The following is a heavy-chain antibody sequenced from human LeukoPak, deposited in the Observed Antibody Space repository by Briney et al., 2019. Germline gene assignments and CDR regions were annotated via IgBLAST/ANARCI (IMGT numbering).Heavy chain of an antibody. CDR1: GGSFSGYY. CDR3: ARGWRYCSSTSCYRGNWFDP. Sequence: PSETLSLTCAVYGGSFSGYYWSWIRQPPRKGLEWVGEINHSVSTNYTPPLKRVVTISVDTSKNQFSLKLSSVTAAATAVYYCARGWRYCSSTSCYRGNWFDPWGQGTLVTVSS. J-gene: IGHJ5*02. D-gene: IGHD2-2*02. V-gene: IGHV4-34*01. CDR2: INHSVST.